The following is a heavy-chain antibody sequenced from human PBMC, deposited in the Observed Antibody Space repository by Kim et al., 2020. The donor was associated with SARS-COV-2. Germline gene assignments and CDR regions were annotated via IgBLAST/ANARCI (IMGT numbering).Heavy chain of an antibody. CDR1: GFTFSSYG. Sequence: GGSLRLSCAASGFTFSSYGMHWVRQAPGKGLEWVAVISYDGSNKYYADSVKGRFTISRDNSKNTLYLQMNSLRAEDTAVYYCAKSHGDCSSTSCYAANW. CDR2: ISYDGSNK. V-gene: IGHV3-30*18. J-gene: IGHJ5*01. D-gene: IGHD2-2*01. CDR3: AKSHGDCSSTSCYAANW.